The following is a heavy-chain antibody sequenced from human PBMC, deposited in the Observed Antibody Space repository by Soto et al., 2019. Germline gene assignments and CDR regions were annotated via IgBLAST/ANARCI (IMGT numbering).Heavy chain of an antibody. CDR2: ISAYNGNT. CDR1: GYTFTVCG. J-gene: IGHJ3*02. CDR3: ARDWTYYDSSGYYSDAFDI. Sequence: ASVKVSCKASGYTFTVCGISWVRKAPGQGLVWMGWISAYNGNTNYAQKLQGRVTMTTDTSTSTAYMELRSLRSDDTAVYYCARDWTYYDSSGYYSDAFDIWGQGTMVTVSS. V-gene: IGHV1-18*01. D-gene: IGHD3-22*01.